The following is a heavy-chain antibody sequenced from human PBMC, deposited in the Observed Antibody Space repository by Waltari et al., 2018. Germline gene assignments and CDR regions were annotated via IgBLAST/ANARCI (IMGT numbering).Heavy chain of an antibody. J-gene: IGHJ6*02. CDR2: ISSSSSTI. CDR1: GFTFSSYS. CDR3: ARETRIVQGVITSSYYYYGMDV. Sequence: EVQLVESGGGLVQPGGSLRLSCAASGFTFSSYSMNWVRQAPGKGLEWVSYISSSSSTIYYADSVKGRFTISRDNAKNSLYLQMNSLRAEDTAVYYCARETRIVQGVITSSYYYYGMDVWGQGTTVTVSS. V-gene: IGHV3-48*01. D-gene: IGHD3-10*01.